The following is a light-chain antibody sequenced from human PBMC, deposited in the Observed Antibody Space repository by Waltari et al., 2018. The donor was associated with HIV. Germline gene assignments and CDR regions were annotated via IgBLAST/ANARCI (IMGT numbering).Light chain of an antibody. V-gene: IGLV1-40*01. Sequence: QSVLTQPPSVSGAPGQRVTISCTGSSSNIGAGYDVHWYQQLPGTAPKLLIYANIKRPSGVPDRCSGSKSGSSASLAITGLQAEDEAQYYCQSFDSSLTTSGVIFGGGTKLTVL. CDR2: ANI. CDR1: SSNIGAGYD. CDR3: QSFDSSLTTSGVI. J-gene: IGLJ2*01.